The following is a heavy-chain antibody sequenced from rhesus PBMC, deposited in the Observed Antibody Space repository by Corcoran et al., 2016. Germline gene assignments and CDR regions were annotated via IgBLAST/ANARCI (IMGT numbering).Heavy chain of an antibody. V-gene: IGHV6-1*01. CDR2: TYYRSKWYN. J-gene: IGHJ4*01. D-gene: IGHD4-23*01. CDR3: ARTVWIVTMNYFDY. Sequence: QVQLQESGPGLVKPSQTLSLTCAISGDSVSSNSAPWNWIRQPPSRGREWLGRTYYRSKWYNDDAQSVKNRITINPATSKNQFSLQLNSVTPEDMAVYYCARTVWIVTMNYFDYWGQGVLVTVSS. CDR1: GDSVSSNSAP.